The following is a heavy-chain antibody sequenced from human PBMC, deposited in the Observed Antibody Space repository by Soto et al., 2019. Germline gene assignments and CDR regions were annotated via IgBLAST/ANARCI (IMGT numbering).Heavy chain of an antibody. CDR3: AKDQRREAGTSYPFEFDP. V-gene: IGHV3-23*01. Sequence: GGSLRLSCAASGFTFSSYAMSWVRQAPGKGLEWVSAISGSGGSTYYADSVKGRFTISRDNSKNTLYLQMNSLRAEDTAVYYCAKDQRREAGTSYPFEFDPWGQGTLVTVSS. CDR2: ISGSGGST. D-gene: IGHD6-19*01. J-gene: IGHJ5*02. CDR1: GFTFSSYA.